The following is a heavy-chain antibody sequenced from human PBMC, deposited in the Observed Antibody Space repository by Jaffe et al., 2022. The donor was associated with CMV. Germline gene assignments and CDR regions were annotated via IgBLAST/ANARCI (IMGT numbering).Heavy chain of an antibody. V-gene: IGHV4-59*01. CDR3: ARDRPRGAARGGNAFDI. CDR2: IYYSGST. D-gene: IGHD6-6*01. Sequence: QVQLQESGPGLVKPSETLSLTCTVSGGSISSYYWSWIRQPPGKGLEWIGYIYYSGSTNYNPSLKSRVTISVDTSKNQFSLKLSSVTAADTAVYYCARDRPRGAARGGNAFDIWGQGTMVTVSS. CDR1: GGSISSYY. J-gene: IGHJ3*02.